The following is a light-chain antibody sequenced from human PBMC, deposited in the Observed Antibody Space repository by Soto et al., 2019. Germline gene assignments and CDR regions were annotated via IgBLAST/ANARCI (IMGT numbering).Light chain of an antibody. CDR3: QQYNNWPQT. V-gene: IGKV3-15*01. CDR2: GAS. CDR1: QSVSSN. J-gene: IGKJ1*01. Sequence: ELVMTQSPATPSGSPGQRATLSCRASQSVSSNLAWYQQKPGQAPRLLIYGASTRATGIPARFSGSGSGTEFTLTISSLQSEDFAVYYCQQYNNWPQTFGQGTKVDI.